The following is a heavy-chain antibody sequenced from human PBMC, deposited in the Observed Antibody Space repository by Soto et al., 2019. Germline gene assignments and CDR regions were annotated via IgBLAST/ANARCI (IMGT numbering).Heavy chain of an antibody. CDR2: TYYRSKWYN. J-gene: IGHJ5*02. D-gene: IGHD2-15*01. CDR1: GDSVSSNSAA. CDR3: ARDGGGGYCRGGSCNQDAKHSCFEP. V-gene: IGHV6-1*01. Sequence: SETLSHTYAISGDSVSSNSAAWNWIRQSPSRGLEWLGRTYYRSKWYNDYAGSVKSRITINPDTSKNQFSLQLHSVTPEDTAVSYCARDGGGGYCRGGSCNQDAKHSCFEPWGQVPL.